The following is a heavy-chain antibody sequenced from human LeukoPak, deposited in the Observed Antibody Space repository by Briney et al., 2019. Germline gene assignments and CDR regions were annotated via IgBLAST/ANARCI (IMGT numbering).Heavy chain of an antibody. V-gene: IGHV1-2*02. J-gene: IGHJ6*02. CDR2: INPNSGGT. CDR1: GYTFTGYY. CDR3: ASLLWFGEFAYYYYGMDV. D-gene: IGHD3-10*01. Sequence: PGASVKVSCRASGYTFTGYYMHWVRQAPGQGLEWMGWINPNSGGTSYAQKFHGRVTMTRDTSISTAYMELSRLRSDDTAVYYCASLLWFGEFAYYYYGMDVWGQGTTVTVSS.